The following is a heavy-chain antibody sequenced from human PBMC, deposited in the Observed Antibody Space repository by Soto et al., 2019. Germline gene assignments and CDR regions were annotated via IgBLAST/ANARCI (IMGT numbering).Heavy chain of an antibody. CDR1: GFTFSTYA. CDR3: VRGYWKGDV. J-gene: IGHJ6*02. D-gene: IGHD1-1*01. Sequence: EVQLLESGGGLVQPGGSLRLSCAASGFTFSTYAMNWVRQAPGNRLGWVSAVSGSGGSIHYADSVKGRFTISRDNSKNTLYLQMNSLRDEDTAVYHCVRGYWKGDVWGQGTTVTVSS. V-gene: IGHV3-23*01. CDR2: VSGSGGSI.